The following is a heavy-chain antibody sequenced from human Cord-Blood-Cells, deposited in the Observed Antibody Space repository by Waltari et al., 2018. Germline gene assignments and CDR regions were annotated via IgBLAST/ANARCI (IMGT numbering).Heavy chain of an antibody. V-gene: IGHV3-23*01. D-gene: IGHD3-22*01. CDR2: ISGSGGST. CDR3: AKEGGFGTMIVVANDAFDI. CDR1: GFTFSSYA. Sequence: EVQLLESGGCLVQPGGSLRLSCAASGFTFSSYAMSWVRQAPGKGLEWVSAISGSGGSTYYADSVKGRFTISRDNSKNTLYLQMNSLRAEDTAVYYCAKEGGFGTMIVVANDAFDIWGQGTMVTVSS. J-gene: IGHJ3*02.